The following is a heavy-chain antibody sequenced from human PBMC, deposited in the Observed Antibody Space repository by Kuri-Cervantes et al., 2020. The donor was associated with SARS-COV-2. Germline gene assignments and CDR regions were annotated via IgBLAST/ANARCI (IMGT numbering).Heavy chain of an antibody. CDR2: INPSGGST. CDR1: GGTFSSYT. J-gene: IGHJ4*02. D-gene: IGHD3-10*01. V-gene: IGHV1-46*01. Sequence: ASVKVSCKASGGTFSSYTISWVRQAPGQGLEWMGIINPSGGSTSYAQKFQGRVTMTRDTSTSTVYMELSSLRSEDTAVYYCATDYAASYYYGSGSIANPLYWGQGTLVTVSS. CDR3: ATDYAASYYYGSGSIANPLY.